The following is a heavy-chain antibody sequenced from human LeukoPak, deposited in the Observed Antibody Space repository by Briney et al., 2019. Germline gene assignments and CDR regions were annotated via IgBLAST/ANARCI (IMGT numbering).Heavy chain of an antibody. J-gene: IGHJ2*01. V-gene: IGHV1-2*02. CDR3: ARGDYGGNPHWYFDL. D-gene: IGHD4-23*01. CDR2: INPNSSGT. Sequence: ASVKVSCKASGYTFTGYYMHWVRQAPGQGLEWMGWINPNSSGTNYAQKFQGRLTMTRDTSISTAYMQLSRLRSDDTAVYYCARGDYGGNPHWYFDLWGRGTLVTVSS. CDR1: GYTFTGYY.